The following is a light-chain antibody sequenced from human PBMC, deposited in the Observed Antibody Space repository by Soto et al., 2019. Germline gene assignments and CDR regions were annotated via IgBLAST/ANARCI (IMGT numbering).Light chain of an antibody. CDR1: QSFSSN. J-gene: IGKJ4*01. V-gene: IGKV3D-15*01. CDR2: DSS. Sequence: EIVMTQSPATLSVSPGERATLSFRASQSFSSNLAWYQQKPGQAPRLLIYDSSIRATGTPDRFSGTGSAIDFTLTISRLEPEDFAVYYCQHCQPYGDSPPLTFGGGTKVDIK. CDR3: QHCQPYGDSPPLT.